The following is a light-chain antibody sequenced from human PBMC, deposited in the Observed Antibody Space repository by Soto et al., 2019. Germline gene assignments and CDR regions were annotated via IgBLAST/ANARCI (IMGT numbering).Light chain of an antibody. CDR1: QAISSP. Sequence: VIWITQSPSLISASTGDRVNISCRMRQAISSPLAWYQQQPGKAPNLLVFATSTLQGGVPSRFSGSGSGTDFTLSIRSLQSEDFATYYCQQYYGFPYTFGRGTKVEF. CDR3: QQYYGFPYT. V-gene: IGKV1D-8*01. CDR2: ATS. J-gene: IGKJ2*01.